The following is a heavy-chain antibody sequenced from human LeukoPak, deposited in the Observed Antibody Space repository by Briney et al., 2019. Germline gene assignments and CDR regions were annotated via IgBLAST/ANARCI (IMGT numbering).Heavy chain of an antibody. CDR3: TRYCSGGACYAYDAFDI. D-gene: IGHD2-15*01. Sequence: ASVKVSCKPSGFTFNTYDFNWVRQAPGQGLEWVGWISPYNGDSKYAQRLQGRVTMTTDASTSTAYMELRSPRSDDTAVYYCTRYCSGGACYAYDAFDIWGQGTMVTVSS. CDR1: GFTFNTYD. J-gene: IGHJ3*02. V-gene: IGHV1-18*01. CDR2: ISPYNGDS.